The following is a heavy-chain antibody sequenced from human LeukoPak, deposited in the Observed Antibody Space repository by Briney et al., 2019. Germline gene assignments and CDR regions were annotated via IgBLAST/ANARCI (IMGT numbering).Heavy chain of an antibody. CDR1: GFTFSTYG. Sequence: GGSLTLSCAVSGFTFSTYGMHWVCQPPSKGLEWVAFMPIDGSNKYYSDSLNDRLPILCVISKNALYLQMNSLRAEDTGVYYCSPIAYCGGDCYLWGQGDLVTVSS. J-gene: IGHJ4*02. CDR2: MPIDGSNK. D-gene: IGHD2-21*02. CDR3: SPIAYCGGDCYL. V-gene: IGHV3-30*02.